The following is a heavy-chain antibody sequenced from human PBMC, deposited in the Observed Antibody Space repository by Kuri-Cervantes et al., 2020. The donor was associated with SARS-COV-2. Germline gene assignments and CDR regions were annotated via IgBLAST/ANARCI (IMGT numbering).Heavy chain of an antibody. CDR3: ARQAPLWFGDPEPDY. CDR2: IYPGDSDT. J-gene: IGHJ4*02. V-gene: IGHV5-51*01. D-gene: IGHD3-10*01. CDR1: GYSFTSYW. Sequence: GGSLRLSCKGSGYSFTSYWIGWVRQMPGKGLEWMGIIYPGDSDTRYSPSFQGQVSISADKSISTAYLQWSSLKASDTAMYYCARQAPLWFGDPEPDYWGQGTLVTVSS.